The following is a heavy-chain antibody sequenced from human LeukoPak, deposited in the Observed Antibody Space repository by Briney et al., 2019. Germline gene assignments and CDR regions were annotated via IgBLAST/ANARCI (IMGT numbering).Heavy chain of an antibody. CDR1: GYTFTGYY. D-gene: IGHD3-22*01. J-gene: IGHJ4*02. CDR2: INPNSGGT. Sequence: ASVKVSCKASGYTFTGYYMHWVRQAPGQGLEWMGWINPNSGGTNYAQKFQGRVTMTRDTSISTAYMELSRLRSDDTAVYYCARDLSARYYYDSSGGSYFDYWGQGTLVTVSS. V-gene: IGHV1-2*02. CDR3: ARDLSARYYYDSSGGSYFDY.